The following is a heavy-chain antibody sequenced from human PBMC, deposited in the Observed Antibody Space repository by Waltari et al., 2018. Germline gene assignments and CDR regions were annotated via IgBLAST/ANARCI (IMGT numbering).Heavy chain of an antibody. J-gene: IGHJ4*02. CDR1: GFTFGDYA. CDR2: IRSKAYGGTT. V-gene: IGHV3-49*04. Sequence: EVQLVESWGGLVQPGRSLRLSCTASGFTFGDYAMSWVRQAPGKGLEWVGFIRSKAYGGTTEYAASVKGRFTISRDDSKSIAYLQMNSLKTEDTAVYYCTSAFQTVVVIANFDYWGQGTLVTVSS. D-gene: IGHD2-21*01. CDR3: TSAFQTVVVIANFDY.